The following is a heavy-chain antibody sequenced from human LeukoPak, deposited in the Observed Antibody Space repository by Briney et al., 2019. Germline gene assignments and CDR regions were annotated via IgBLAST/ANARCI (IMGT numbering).Heavy chain of an antibody. V-gene: IGHV1-18*01. Sequence: ASVKVSCKASGYTFTSYGISWVRQAPGQGLEWMGWISAYNGNTNYAQKLQGRVTMTTDTSTSTAYMELRSLRSDDTAVYYCTRVGYCTNGVCYDAFDIWGQGTKVTVSS. CDR1: GYTFTSYG. CDR3: TRVGYCTNGVCYDAFDI. J-gene: IGHJ3*02. D-gene: IGHD2-8*01. CDR2: ISAYNGNT.